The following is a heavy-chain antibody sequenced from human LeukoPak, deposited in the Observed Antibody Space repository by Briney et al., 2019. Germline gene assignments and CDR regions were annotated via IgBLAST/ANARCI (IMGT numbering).Heavy chain of an antibody. D-gene: IGHD6-13*01. CDR1: GFTFSSYS. CDR2: ISSSSSYI. J-gene: IGHJ6*03. V-gene: IGHV3-21*01. CDR3: AGSKGYSSSWQQELIYYYYMDV. Sequence: GGSLRLSCAASGFTFSSYSMNWVRQAPGKGLEWVSSISSSSSYIYYADSVKGRFTISRDNAKNSLYLQMNSLRAEDTAVYYCAGSKGYSSSWQQELIYYYYMDVWGKGTTVTVSS.